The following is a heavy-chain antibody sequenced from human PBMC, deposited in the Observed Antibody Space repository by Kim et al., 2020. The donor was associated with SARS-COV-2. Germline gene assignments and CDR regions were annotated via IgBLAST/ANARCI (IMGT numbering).Heavy chain of an antibody. Sequence: GGSLRLSCAASGFTFSSYGMSWVRQAPGKGLEWVAGIRYNGSSTYYADSVKGRFTISRDNSKNTLYLQMNSLRAEDTAVYYCAKHISLYFCDSGGFDSWGAGHLVTVS. CDR1: GFTFSSYG. CDR3: AKHISLYFCDSGGFDS. V-gene: IGHV3-30*18. J-gene: IGHJ4*02. D-gene: IGHD3-22*01. CDR2: IRYNGSST.